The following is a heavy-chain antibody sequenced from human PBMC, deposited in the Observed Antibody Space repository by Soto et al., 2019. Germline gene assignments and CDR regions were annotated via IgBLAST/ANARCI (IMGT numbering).Heavy chain of an antibody. CDR1: GFTFSTYW. D-gene: IGHD5-12*01. Sequence: EVQLVESGGGLVQPGGSLRLSCAASGFTFSTYWMHWVRQAPGKGLVWVSRISNDGSTTSYADSVKGRFTISRDNAKNTQYLQMNSRRADDTAVDYCGRGYGGFHSWGQGTPVTVSS. V-gene: IGHV3-74*01. J-gene: IGHJ5*02. CDR3: GRGYGGFHS. CDR2: ISNDGSTT.